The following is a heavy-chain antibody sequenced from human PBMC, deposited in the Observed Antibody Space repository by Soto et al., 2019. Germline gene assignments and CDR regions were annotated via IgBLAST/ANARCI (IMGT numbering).Heavy chain of an antibody. Sequence: QVQLQESGPGLVKPSETLSLTCTVSGGSISSYYWSWIRQPPGKGLEWIGYIYYSGSTNYNPSLKSRVTISVDTSKNQFSLKLSSVTAADTAVYYCARHEKEFFVLGSGSYSRRAFDYWGQGTLVTVSS. CDR3: ARHEKEFFVLGSGSYSRRAFDY. J-gene: IGHJ4*02. V-gene: IGHV4-59*08. CDR2: IYYSGST. CDR1: GGSISSYY. D-gene: IGHD3-10*01.